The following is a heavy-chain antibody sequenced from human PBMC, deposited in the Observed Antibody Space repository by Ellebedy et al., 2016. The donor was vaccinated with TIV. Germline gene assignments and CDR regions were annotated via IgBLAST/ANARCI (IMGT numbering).Heavy chain of an antibody. D-gene: IGHD6-19*01. J-gene: IGHJ4*02. V-gene: IGHV3-30-3*01. CDR2: ISHDGSSQ. CDR1: GFTFDSYA. CDR3: ARDLDKSSGWYGGAAY. Sequence: GESLKISCVASGFTFDSYAMHWVRQAPGKGLEWVAVISHDGSSQYYADSVKGRFTVSRDNSMTTVDLAMNSLRAEDTALYYCARDLDKSSGWYGGAAYWGQGTQVTVSS.